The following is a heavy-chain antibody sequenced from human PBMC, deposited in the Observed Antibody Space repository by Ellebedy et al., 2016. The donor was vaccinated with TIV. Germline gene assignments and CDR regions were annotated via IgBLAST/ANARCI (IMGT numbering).Heavy chain of an antibody. D-gene: IGHD6-19*01. CDR2: IKKDGREK. Sequence: GESLKISXAASGFTVSNNYMNWVRQAPGKGLEWVANIKKDGREKNYVDSVRGRFTISRDNAKNSLYLQMSSLRAEDTAVYYCARDGSIAVDGTSDYWGQGTLVTVSS. J-gene: IGHJ4*02. CDR1: GFTVSNNY. V-gene: IGHV3-7*01. CDR3: ARDGSIAVDGTSDY.